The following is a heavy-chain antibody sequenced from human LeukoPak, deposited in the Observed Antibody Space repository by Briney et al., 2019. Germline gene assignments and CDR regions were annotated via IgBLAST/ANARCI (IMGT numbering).Heavy chain of an antibody. D-gene: IGHD3-10*02. CDR3: AKDIGDGRERTGYFDY. Sequence: TGGSLRLSCAASGFTFDDYTMHWVRQAPGKGLEWVSLISWDGGSTYYADSVKGRFTISRDNSKNSLYLQMNSLRTEDTALYYCAKDIGDGRERTGYFDYWGQGTLVTVSS. CDR1: GFTFDDYT. J-gene: IGHJ4*02. V-gene: IGHV3-43*01. CDR2: ISWDGGST.